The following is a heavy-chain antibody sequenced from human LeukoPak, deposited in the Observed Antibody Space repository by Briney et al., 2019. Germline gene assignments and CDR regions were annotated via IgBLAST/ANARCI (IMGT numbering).Heavy chain of an antibody. CDR1: GYTFTSYY. D-gene: IGHD3-3*01. J-gene: IGHJ3*02. CDR2: INPSGGST. Sequence: ASVKVSCKASGYTFTSYYMHWVRQAPGQGLEWMGIINPSGGSTSYAQKFQGRVTMTRDTSTSTVYMELSSLRSEDTAVYYCARAYYDFWSGPGNAFDIWGQGTMVTVSS. V-gene: IGHV1-46*01. CDR3: ARAYYDFWSGPGNAFDI.